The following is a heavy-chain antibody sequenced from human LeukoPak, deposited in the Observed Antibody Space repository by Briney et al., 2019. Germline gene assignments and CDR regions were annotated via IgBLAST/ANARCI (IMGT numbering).Heavy chain of an antibody. CDR1: GGSISSGDYY. CDR3: ARFFRFSGTFDY. CDR2: IYYSGST. Sequence: PSQTLSLTCTVSGGSISSGDYYWSWIRQPPGKGLEWIGYIYYSGSTYYNPSLKSRVTISVDTSKNQFSLKLSSVTAADTAVYYCARFFRFSGTFDYWGQGTLVTVSS. V-gene: IGHV4-30-4*08. J-gene: IGHJ4*02. D-gene: IGHD3-10*01.